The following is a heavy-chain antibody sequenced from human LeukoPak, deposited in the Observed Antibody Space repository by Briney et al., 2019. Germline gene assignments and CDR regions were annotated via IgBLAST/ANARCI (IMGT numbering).Heavy chain of an antibody. J-gene: IGHJ6*03. CDR1: GYTFTSYD. D-gene: IGHD3-3*01. CDR3: ARGNVESYYYYYMDV. CDR2: MNPNSGNT. Sequence: ASVKVSCKASGYTFTSYDINWVRQATGQGLEWMGWMNPNSGNTGYAQKFQGRVTITRNTSISTAYMELSSLRSEDTAVYYCARGNVESYYYYYMDVWGKGTTVIVSS. V-gene: IGHV1-8*03.